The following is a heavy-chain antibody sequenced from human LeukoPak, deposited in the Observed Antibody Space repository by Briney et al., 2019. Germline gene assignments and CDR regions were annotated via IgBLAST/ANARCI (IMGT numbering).Heavy chain of an antibody. D-gene: IGHD6-13*01. J-gene: IGHJ4*02. CDR1: GGSISSSNW. CDR2: XXXSGST. CDR3: ARLKYSSSWPRTLGGYFDY. Sequence: PSETLSLTCAVSGGSISSSNWWSWVRQPPGKXXXXXXXXXXSGSTNYNPSLKSRVTISVDKSKNQFSLKLSSVTAADTAVYYCARLKYSSSWPRTLGGYFDYWGQGTLVTVSS. V-gene: IGHV4-4*02.